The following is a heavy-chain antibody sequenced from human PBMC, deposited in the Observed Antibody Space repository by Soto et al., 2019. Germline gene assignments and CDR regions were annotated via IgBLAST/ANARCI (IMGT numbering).Heavy chain of an antibody. CDR2: IKQDGSEK. CDR3: ARANWKRFDY. V-gene: IGHV3-7*01. J-gene: IGHJ4*02. D-gene: IGHD1-1*01. Sequence: PGRSQTLSYADCGFNFSSYWMSWIRQAPGKGLEWVANIKQDGSEKYYVDSVKGRFNNSRDNAKNSLYLQMNSLRAEDTAVYYCARANWKRFDYWGQGTLVTVSS. CDR1: GFNFSSYW.